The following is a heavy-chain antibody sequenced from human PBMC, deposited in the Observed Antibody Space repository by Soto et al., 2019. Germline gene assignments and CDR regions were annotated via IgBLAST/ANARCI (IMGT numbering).Heavy chain of an antibody. CDR3: AREWTYSITEDYDY. CDR2: INANNGNT. D-gene: IGHD4-4*01. V-gene: IGHV1-18*04. CDR1: GYTFTGYY. J-gene: IGHJ4*02. Sequence: ASVKVSCKASGYTFTGYYMHWVRQAPGQGLEWMGWINANNGNTKYAQKFQGRVTVTTDTSTSTAYMELKNLRFDDTAVYYCAREWTYSITEDYDYWGQGTLVTVSS.